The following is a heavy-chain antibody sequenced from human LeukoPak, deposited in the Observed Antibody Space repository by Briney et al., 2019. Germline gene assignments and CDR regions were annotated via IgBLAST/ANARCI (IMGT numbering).Heavy chain of an antibody. V-gene: IGHV4-59*08. Sequence: SETLSLTCTVSGGSISSYYWSWIRQPPGKGLEWIGYIYYSGSNNYNPSLKSRVTISVDTSKNQFSLKLSSVTAADTAVYYCARQGVVPAAINYWGQGTLVTVSS. J-gene: IGHJ4*02. CDR1: GGSISSYY. CDR3: ARQGVVPAAINY. CDR2: IYYSGSN. D-gene: IGHD2-2*02.